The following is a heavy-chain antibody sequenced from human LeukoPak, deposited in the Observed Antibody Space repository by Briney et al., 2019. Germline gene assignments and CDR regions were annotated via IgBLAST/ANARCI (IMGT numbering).Heavy chain of an antibody. J-gene: IGHJ4*02. CDR3: AREFGYAVTSLDY. D-gene: IGHD4-17*01. CDR2: IYTSGSP. V-gene: IGHV4-61*02. Sequence: SQTLSLTCTVSGGSISSGSYYWSWIRQPAGKGLEWIGRIYTSGSPHYNPSLKSRVTISVDTSKNQFSLKLSSVTAADTAVYYCAREFGYAVTSLDYWGQGTLVTVSS. CDR1: GGSISSGSYY.